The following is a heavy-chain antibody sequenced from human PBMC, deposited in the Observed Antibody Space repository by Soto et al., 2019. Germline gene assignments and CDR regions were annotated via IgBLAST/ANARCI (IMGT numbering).Heavy chain of an antibody. Sequence: KQSQTLSLTCAVYGGSFSGYYWSWIRQPPGKGLEWIGEINHSGSTNYNPSLKSRVTISVDTSKNQFSLKLSAVTAADTAVYYCARGILYCSSTSCYTLFDYWGQGTLVTVSS. CDR3: ARGILYCSSTSCYTLFDY. V-gene: IGHV4-34*01. J-gene: IGHJ4*02. CDR2: INHSGST. CDR1: GGSFSGYY. D-gene: IGHD2-2*02.